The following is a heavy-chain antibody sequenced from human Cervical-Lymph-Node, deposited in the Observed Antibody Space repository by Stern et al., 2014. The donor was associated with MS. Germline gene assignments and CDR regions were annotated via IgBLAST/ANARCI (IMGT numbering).Heavy chain of an antibody. CDR3: ARGETPIPSYGMDV. CDR2: SVPIFGTS. CDR1: GGTFSGYA. J-gene: IGHJ6*01. D-gene: IGHD3-16*01. V-gene: IGHV1-69*06. Sequence: VQLVESGAEVKRPGSSVKGSCKASGGTFSGYAITWVRQAPGQGLEWMGGSVPIFGTSKYAQKFQGRVTITADKSTGTAYMELNSLKSNDTAVYYCARGETPIPSYGMDVWGQGTTVTVSS.